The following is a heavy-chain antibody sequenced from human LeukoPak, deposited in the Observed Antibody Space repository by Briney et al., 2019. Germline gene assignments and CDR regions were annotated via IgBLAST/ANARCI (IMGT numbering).Heavy chain of an antibody. Sequence: PGGSLRLSCADSGFRFSDYSMNWVRQAPGKGLEWISYISTTSSIIHYTDSVKGRFTISRDNARSSLYLQMNSLRAEDTAVYFCARDMGSNYYESSAYFDWGRGTLVIVSS. CDR2: ISTTSSII. J-gene: IGHJ4*02. D-gene: IGHD3-22*01. CDR3: ARDMGSNYYESSAYFD. V-gene: IGHV3-48*01. CDR1: GFRFSDYS.